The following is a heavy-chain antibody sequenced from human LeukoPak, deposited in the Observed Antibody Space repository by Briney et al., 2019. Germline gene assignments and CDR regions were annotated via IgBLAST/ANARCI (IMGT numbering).Heavy chain of an antibody. D-gene: IGHD5-18*01. J-gene: IGHJ4*02. V-gene: IGHV1-2*02. Sequence: ASVKVSCKTFGYTFTAHYTHWVRQAPGQGLEWMGWINPNSGGTKYAEKFQGRVTMTRDTSTSTGYMEVSRLRYDDTAVYYCARGVDTDYFDYWGQGTLVTVSS. CDR3: ARGVDTDYFDY. CDR2: INPNSGGT. CDR1: GYTFTAHY.